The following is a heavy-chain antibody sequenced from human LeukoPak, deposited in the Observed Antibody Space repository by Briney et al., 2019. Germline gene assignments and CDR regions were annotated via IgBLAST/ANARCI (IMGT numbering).Heavy chain of an antibody. CDR3: ARAPPGYSSSWYEAFGY. V-gene: IGHV3-30*04. J-gene: IGHJ4*02. CDR1: GFTFSSYA. Sequence: GGSLRLSCAASGFTFSSYAMHWVRQAPGKGLKWVAVISYDGSNKYYADSVKGRFTISRDNSKNTLYLQMNSLRAEDTAVYYCARAPPGYSSSWYEAFGYWGQGTLVTVSS. CDR2: ISYDGSNK. D-gene: IGHD6-13*01.